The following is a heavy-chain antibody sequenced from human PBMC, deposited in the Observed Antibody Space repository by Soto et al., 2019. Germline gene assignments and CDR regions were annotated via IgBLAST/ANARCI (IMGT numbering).Heavy chain of an antibody. CDR3: ARRLKESGTFYDFLSGHVVSYFES. Sequence: QITLTESGPTLVKPTQTLTLTCTFSGFSRSTSGVGVGWIRQTPGKALEWLALIYWDDDQRYSPFRKSRLTITNDTSKNQVVLTMTNMYPVDTATYYCARRLKESGTFYDFLSGHVVSYFESWGQGTRVTVSS. J-gene: IGHJ4*02. CDR1: GFSRSTSGVG. CDR2: IYWDDDQ. D-gene: IGHD3-3*01. V-gene: IGHV2-5*02.